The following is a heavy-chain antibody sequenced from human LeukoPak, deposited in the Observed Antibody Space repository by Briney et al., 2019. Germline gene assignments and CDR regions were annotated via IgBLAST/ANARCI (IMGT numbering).Heavy chain of an antibody. CDR1: GGTFSSYA. CDR3: ARVRGSGWRNGDAFDI. V-gene: IGHV1-69*13. J-gene: IGHJ3*02. D-gene: IGHD6-19*01. CDR2: IIPIFGTA. Sequence: GASVKVSCKASGGTFSSYAISWVRQAPGQGLEWMGGIIPIFGTANYAQKFQGRVTITADESTSTAYMELSSLRSEDTAVYYCARVRGSGWRNGDAFDIWSQGTMVTVSS.